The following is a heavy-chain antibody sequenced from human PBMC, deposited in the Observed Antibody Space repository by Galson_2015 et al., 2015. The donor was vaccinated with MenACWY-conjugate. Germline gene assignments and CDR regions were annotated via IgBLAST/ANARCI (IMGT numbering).Heavy chain of an antibody. V-gene: IGHV3-30*04. CDR2: ISYDGSNK. Sequence: SLRLSCAASGFTFSSYAMHWVRQAPGKGLEWVAVISYDGSNKYYADSVKGRFTISRDNSKNTLYLQMNSLRAEDTAVYYCARDSDILTGYYGCLDYWGQGTLVTVSS. CDR3: ARDSDILTGYYGCLDY. D-gene: IGHD3-9*01. CDR1: GFTFSSYA. J-gene: IGHJ4*02.